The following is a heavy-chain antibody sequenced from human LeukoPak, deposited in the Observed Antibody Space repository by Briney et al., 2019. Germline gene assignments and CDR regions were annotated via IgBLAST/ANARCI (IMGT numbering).Heavy chain of an antibody. CDR2: ISSSSSYI. V-gene: IGHV3-21*04. D-gene: IGHD1-26*01. J-gene: IGHJ4*02. Sequence: GGSLRLSCAASGFTFSSYSMNWVRQAPGKGLEWVSSISSSSSYIYYADSVKGRFTISRDNSKNTLYLQMSSLRAEDTAVYYCAKARVGATMPVDYWGQGTLVTVAS. CDR3: AKARVGATMPVDY. CDR1: GFTFSSYS.